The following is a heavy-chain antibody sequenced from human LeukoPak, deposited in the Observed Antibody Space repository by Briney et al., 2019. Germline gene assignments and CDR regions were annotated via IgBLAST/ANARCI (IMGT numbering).Heavy chain of an antibody. CDR1: GGSFSGYY. Sequence: SETLSLTCAVYGGSFSGYYWSWIRQPPGKGLEWIGEINHRRSTNYNPSLKSRVTMSVDTSKNQFSLNLSSVTAADTAVYYCARGQFYYDSSGYSNWFDPWGQGTLVTFSS. J-gene: IGHJ5*02. CDR2: INHRRST. CDR3: ARGQFYYDSSGYSNWFDP. V-gene: IGHV4-34*01. D-gene: IGHD3-22*01.